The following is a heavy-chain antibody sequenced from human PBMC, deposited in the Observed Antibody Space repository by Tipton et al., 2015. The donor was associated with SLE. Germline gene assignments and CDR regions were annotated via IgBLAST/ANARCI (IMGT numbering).Heavy chain of an antibody. J-gene: IGHJ4*02. CDR3: ARSYGGKAAFDY. D-gene: IGHD4-23*01. CDR1: GFTFSSYG. Sequence: SLRLSCAASGFTFSSYGMHWVRQAPGKGLEWVAVIWYDGGNKYYADSVKGRFTISRDNSKNTLYLQMNSLRAEDTAVYYCARSYGGKAAFDYWGQGTLVTVSS. CDR2: IWYDGGNK. V-gene: IGHV3-33*01.